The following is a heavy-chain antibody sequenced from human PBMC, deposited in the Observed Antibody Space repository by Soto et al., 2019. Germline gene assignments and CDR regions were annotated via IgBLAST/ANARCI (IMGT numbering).Heavy chain of an antibody. V-gene: IGHV4-59*08. CDR1: GGSISNYY. J-gene: IGHJ3*02. Sequence: SETLSLTCTVSGGSISNYYWIWIRQPPGKGLEWIGYIYYTGTTNYNPSLKSRVTISLDASKNQFSLKLSSVTAADTAVYYCARRYYDILTGYYYAFDIWGQGTMVTVS. CDR2: IYYTGTT. D-gene: IGHD3-9*01. CDR3: ARRYYDILTGYYYAFDI.